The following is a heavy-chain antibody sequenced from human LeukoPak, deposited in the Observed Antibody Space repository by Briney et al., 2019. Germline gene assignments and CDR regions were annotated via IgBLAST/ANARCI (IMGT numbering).Heavy chain of an antibody. CDR2: IYYSGST. J-gene: IGHJ4*02. CDR3: ARGVNSGYFDY. CDR1: GGSISSYY. V-gene: IGHV4-59*01. Sequence: SETLSLTCTVSGGSISSYYWSWIRQPPGKGLEWIGYIYYSGSTNYNPSLKSRLTISVDTSKNQFSLKLTSVTAADTAVYYCARGVNSGYFDYCGQGTLVTVSS. D-gene: IGHD1-26*01.